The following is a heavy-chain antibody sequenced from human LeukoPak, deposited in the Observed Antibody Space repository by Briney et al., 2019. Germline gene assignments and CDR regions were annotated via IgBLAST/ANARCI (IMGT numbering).Heavy chain of an antibody. CDR3: ARNMAGRRTTGFDY. V-gene: IGHV4-31*03. CDR1: GGSISSGGYY. D-gene: IGHD4-17*01. CDR2: IYYSGST. Sequence: SETLSLTCTVSGGSISSGGYYWSWIRQHPGKGLEWIGYIYYSGSTYYNPSLKSRVTISVDTSKNQFSLKLSSVTAADTAVYYCARNMAGRRTTGFDYWGQGTLVTVSS. J-gene: IGHJ4*02.